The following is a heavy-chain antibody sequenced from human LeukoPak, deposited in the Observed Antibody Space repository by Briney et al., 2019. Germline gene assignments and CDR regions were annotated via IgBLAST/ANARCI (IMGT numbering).Heavy chain of an antibody. Sequence: GESLKISCKGSGYSFTSYWIGWVRQMPGKGLEWMGIIYPGDSDTRYSPSFQGQVTFSADKSISTAYLQWSSLKASDTAMYYCARRVYYSDSSGYSPGYYFDYWGQGTLVTVSS. CDR2: IYPGDSDT. J-gene: IGHJ4*02. CDR3: ARRVYYSDSSGYSPGYYFDY. V-gene: IGHV5-51*01. D-gene: IGHD3-22*01. CDR1: GYSFTSYW.